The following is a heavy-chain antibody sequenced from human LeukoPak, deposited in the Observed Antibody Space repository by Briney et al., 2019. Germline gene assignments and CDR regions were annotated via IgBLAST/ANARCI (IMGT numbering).Heavy chain of an antibody. CDR2: IYYSGSL. CDR1: GGPFSRSSYY. CDR3: ARHEVSVGAFDI. V-gene: IGHV4-39*01. J-gene: IGHJ3*02. Sequence: SEPLSLTCTVSGGPFSRSSYYWGWIRQPPGKGLQWIGCIYYSGSLYYNPSLKSRVTISVYTSKNQVSLKLSSVTAADTALYYCARHEVSVGAFDIWGQGKMVTVSS. D-gene: IGHD1-26*01.